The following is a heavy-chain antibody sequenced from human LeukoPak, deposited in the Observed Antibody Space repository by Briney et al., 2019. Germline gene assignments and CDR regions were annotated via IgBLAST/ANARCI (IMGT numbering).Heavy chain of an antibody. Sequence: ASVKVSCKASGYTFTSYGINWVRQAPGQGLEWMGWISAYNGNTNYAQKFQGRVTMTTDTSTSTAYMELRSLRSDDTAVYYCARTGAAMPVGELWSWGQGTLVTVSS. CDR2: ISAYNGNT. V-gene: IGHV1-18*04. D-gene: IGHD3-10*01. CDR1: GYTFTSYG. J-gene: IGHJ4*02. CDR3: ARTGAAMPVGELWS.